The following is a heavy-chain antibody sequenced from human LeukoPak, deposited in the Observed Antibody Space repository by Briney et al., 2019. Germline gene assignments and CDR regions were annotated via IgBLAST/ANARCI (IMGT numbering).Heavy chain of an antibody. J-gene: IGHJ4*02. D-gene: IGHD2-15*01. V-gene: IGHV3-30*18. CDR3: AKGVVVVAAKYYFDY. CDR1: GFTFSSYG. Sequence: SGGSLRLSCAASGFTFSSYGMHWVRQAPGKGLEWVAVISYDGSNKYYADSVKGRFTISKDNSKNTLYLQMNSLRAEDTAVYYCAKGVVVVAAKYYFDYWGQGTLVTVSS. CDR2: ISYDGSNK.